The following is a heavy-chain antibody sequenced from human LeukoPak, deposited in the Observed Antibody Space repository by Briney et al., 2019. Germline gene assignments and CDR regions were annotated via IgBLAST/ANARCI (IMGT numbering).Heavy chain of an antibody. J-gene: IGHJ5*01. V-gene: IGHV1-8*01. Sequence: ASVKVSCKASGYTFTSFDIHWVRQATGQGVEWRGWMNPNSGDTGFAQKFQGRITMTRDTSISTAYMELSSLTSDDAAVYYCARVDGHFDSWGQGTLVTVSS. CDR1: GYTFTSFD. CDR2: MNPNSGDT. CDR3: ARVDGHFDS.